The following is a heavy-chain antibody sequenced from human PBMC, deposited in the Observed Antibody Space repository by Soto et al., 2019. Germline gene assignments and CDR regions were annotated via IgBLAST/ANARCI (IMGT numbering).Heavy chain of an antibody. Sequence: GGSLRLSCAASGFTFSTYAMTWVRQAPGKGLEWVSVIVGNGGSTYYADSVKGRFAISRDNSKNTLYLQMNSLRAEDTAVYYCAKPTRPSTPDYYYYYDMDVWGQGTTVTVSS. J-gene: IGHJ6*02. CDR2: IVGNGGST. D-gene: IGHD6-25*01. CDR1: GFTFSTYA. CDR3: AKPTRPSTPDYYYYYDMDV. V-gene: IGHV3-23*01.